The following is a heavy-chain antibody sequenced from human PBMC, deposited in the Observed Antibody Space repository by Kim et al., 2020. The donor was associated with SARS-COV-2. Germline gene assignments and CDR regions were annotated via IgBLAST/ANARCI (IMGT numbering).Heavy chain of an antibody. CDR3: AREHRYDPSGQSGY. V-gene: IGHV3-30*03. CDR2: ISCDGSNK. D-gene: IGHD5-12*01. Sequence: GGSLRLSCAASGFTFSSYDMHWVRQAPGKGLEWVAVISCDGSNKYYADSVKGRFTISRDNSKNTLYLQMNSLRAEDTAVYYCAREHRYDPSGQSGYWVQ. CDR1: GFTFSSYD. J-gene: IGHJ4*02.